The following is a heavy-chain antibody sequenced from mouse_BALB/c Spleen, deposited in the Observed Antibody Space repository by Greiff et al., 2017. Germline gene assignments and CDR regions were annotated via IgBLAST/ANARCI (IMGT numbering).Heavy chain of an antibody. CDR1: GDSITSGY. CDR3: ATYDYDGDGAMDY. J-gene: IGHJ4*01. CDR2: ISYSGST. D-gene: IGHD2-4*01. Sequence: DVQLQESGPSLVKPSQTLSLTCSVTGDSITSGYWNWIRKFPGNKLEYMGYISYSGSTYYNPSLKSRISITRDTSKNQYYLQLNSVTTEDTATYYCATYDYDGDGAMDYWGQGTSVTVSS. V-gene: IGHV3-8*02.